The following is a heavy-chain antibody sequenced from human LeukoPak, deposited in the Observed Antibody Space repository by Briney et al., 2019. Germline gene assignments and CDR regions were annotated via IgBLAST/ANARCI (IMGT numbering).Heavy chain of an antibody. D-gene: IGHD3-10*01. CDR3: ARGQYDGSGFFDY. Sequence: PGGSLRLSCAVSGFTFSRYWMSWVRQAPGKGLEWVANIKQDGSEKYYLDSVKGRFTISRDNAKNSLYLQMNSLRAEDTAVYYCARGQYDGSGFFDYWGQGTLVTVSP. J-gene: IGHJ4*02. CDR1: GFTFSRYW. CDR2: IKQDGSEK. V-gene: IGHV3-7*02.